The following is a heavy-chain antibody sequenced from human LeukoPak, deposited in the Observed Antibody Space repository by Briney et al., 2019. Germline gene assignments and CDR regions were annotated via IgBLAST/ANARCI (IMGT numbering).Heavy chain of an antibody. Sequence: GESLKISCKGSGYSFTNYWIGWVRQMPGKGLEWVGMIYPGDPDTRYSPPFKGQVTISADKSITTAYLQWSSLKASDTAMYYCARLKGYCSSTSCLRGMDYWGQGTLVTVSS. D-gene: IGHD2-2*01. CDR3: ARLKGYCSSTSCLRGMDY. CDR2: IYPGDPDT. V-gene: IGHV5-51*01. J-gene: IGHJ4*02. CDR1: GYSFTNYW.